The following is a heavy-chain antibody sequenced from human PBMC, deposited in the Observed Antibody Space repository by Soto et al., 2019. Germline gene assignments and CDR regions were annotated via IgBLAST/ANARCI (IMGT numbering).Heavy chain of an antibody. CDR1: GFTFSSYG. CDR2: ISYDGSNK. J-gene: IGHJ2*01. D-gene: IGHD6-6*01. CDR3: AKERKSSSSVRYFDL. Sequence: GGSLRLSCAASGFTFSSYGMHWVRQAPGKGLEWVAVISYDGSNKYYADSVKGRFTISRDNSKNTLYLQMNSLRAEDTAVYYCAKERKSSSSVRYFDLWGRVTRVTVSS. V-gene: IGHV3-30*18.